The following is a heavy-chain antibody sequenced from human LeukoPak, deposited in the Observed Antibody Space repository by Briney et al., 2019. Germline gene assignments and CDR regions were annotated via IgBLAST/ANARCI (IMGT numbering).Heavy chain of an antibody. CDR1: RFTFSRYD. J-gene: IGHJ4*02. CDR3: ATEERCTVANCPTAFDH. D-gene: IGHD1-1*01. Sequence: GGSLRLSCAASRFTFSRYDMHWVRQAPGKGLEWLAFVRFDGRETFYADSVNGRFTISRDNSNNILYLQMPYLGLEDTAVYYCATEERCTVANCPTAFDHWGQGTQVTVS. V-gene: IGHV3-30*02. CDR2: VRFDGRET.